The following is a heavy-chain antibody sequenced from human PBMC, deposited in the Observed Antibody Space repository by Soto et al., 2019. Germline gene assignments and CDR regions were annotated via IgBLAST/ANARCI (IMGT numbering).Heavy chain of an antibody. D-gene: IGHD5-12*01. J-gene: IGHJ6*02. CDR1: GGSISSGDYY. CDR2: IYYSGST. CDR3: ARVRRVATTGMGMDV. Sequence: QVQLQESGPGLVKPSQTLSLTCAVSGGSISSGDYYWSWIRQPPGKGLEWIGYIYYSGSTYYNPSPRSRVTMSVDTSQNQFSLNLNSVTAADTAVFYCARVRRVATTGMGMDVWGQGTTVTVSS. V-gene: IGHV4-30-4*01.